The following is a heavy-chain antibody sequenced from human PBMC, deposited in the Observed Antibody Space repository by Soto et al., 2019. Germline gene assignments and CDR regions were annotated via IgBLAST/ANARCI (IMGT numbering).Heavy chain of an antibody. CDR2: VSAYNGNT. J-gene: IGHJ6*02. CDR1: GYTFTTYG. CDR3: VRAGVAPYYYYGMDV. V-gene: IGHV1-18*01. D-gene: IGHD2-8*01. Sequence: ASVQVSCKASGYTFTTYGITWVRQAPGQGLEWMRWVSAYNGNTNYAQKLQGRVTMTTDTSTSTAYMELRSLRGGDTAVYFCVRAGVAPYYYYGMDVWGQGTTVTVSS.